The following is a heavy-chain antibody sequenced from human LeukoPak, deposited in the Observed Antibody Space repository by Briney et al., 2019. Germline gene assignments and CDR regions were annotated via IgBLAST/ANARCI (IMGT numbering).Heavy chain of an antibody. J-gene: IGHJ4*02. CDR3: ARALLGRAWLGIAVAGIDY. D-gene: IGHD6-19*01. CDR2: LSYEGSNK. V-gene: IGHV3-30*04. Sequence: GGPLRLSCAASGFTFSSYAMHWVRQAPGKGLEWVAVLSYEGSNKYYAVSVKGRFTISRDNSKNTLYLQMNSLRAEDTAVYYCARALLGRAWLGIAVAGIDYWGQGTLVTVSS. CDR1: GFTFSSYA.